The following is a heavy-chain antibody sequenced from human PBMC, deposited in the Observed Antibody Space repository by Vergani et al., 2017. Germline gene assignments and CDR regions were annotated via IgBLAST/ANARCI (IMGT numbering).Heavy chain of an antibody. D-gene: IGHD6-13*01. Sequence: QVQLQESGPGLVKPSETLSLPCTVSGGSISSYYWSWIRQPPGKGLEWIGYIYYSGSTNYNPSLKSRVTISVDTSKNQFSLKLSSVTAADTAVYYCARDYPIAAAGSLSDAFDIWGQGTMVTVSS. CDR2: IYYSGST. J-gene: IGHJ3*02. CDR1: GGSISSYY. CDR3: ARDYPIAAAGSLSDAFDI. V-gene: IGHV4-59*01.